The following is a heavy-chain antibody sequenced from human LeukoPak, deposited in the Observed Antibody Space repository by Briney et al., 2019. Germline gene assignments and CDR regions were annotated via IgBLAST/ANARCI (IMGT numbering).Heavy chain of an antibody. V-gene: IGHV4-31*03. CDR1: GGSISSGDYY. D-gene: IGHD4-17*01. J-gene: IGHJ4*02. CDR2: IYYSGST. CDR3: ARGYDYGDPYYFDY. Sequence: SETLSLTCTVSGGSISSGDYYWSWIRQHPGTGLEWIGYIYYSGSTYYNPSLKSRVTISVDTSKNQFSLKLSSVTAADTAVYYCARGYDYGDPYYFDYWGQGTLVTVSS.